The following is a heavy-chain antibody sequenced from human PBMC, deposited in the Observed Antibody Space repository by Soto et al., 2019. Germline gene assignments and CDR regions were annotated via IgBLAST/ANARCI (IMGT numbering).Heavy chain of an antibody. J-gene: IGHJ4*02. CDR2: ISSSSSNI. CDR1: VFTFSTRA. CDR3: ASDRSLGSNWYYYLES. D-gene: IGHD3-16*01. Sequence: GGSLRLSCAASVFTFSTRAMNWVRQFPGRGLEWVSYISSSSSNIVHADSVKGRFTVSRDNAKNSLYLQMNSLRDEDTAVYYCASDRSLGSNWYYYLESWGQGTLV. V-gene: IGHV3-48*02.